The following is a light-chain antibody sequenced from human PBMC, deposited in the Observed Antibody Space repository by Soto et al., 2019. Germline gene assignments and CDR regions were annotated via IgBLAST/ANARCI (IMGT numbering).Light chain of an antibody. Sequence: IQLTQSPSSLSASVGDRVTITCRASQGISSYLAWYQQKPGKAPKLLIYEASTLQSGIPSRFSGSGSRTEFTLTISGLLPEDFAAYHCQQLYTLPFTFGQGTRLEIK. CDR1: QGISSY. V-gene: IGKV1-9*01. CDR3: QQLYTLPFT. J-gene: IGKJ5*01. CDR2: EAS.